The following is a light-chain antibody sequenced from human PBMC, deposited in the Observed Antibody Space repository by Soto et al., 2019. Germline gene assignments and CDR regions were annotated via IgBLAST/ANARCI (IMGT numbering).Light chain of an antibody. Sequence: EIVMTHSPGTLSVTPGERATLSCRASRSVSSSLAWYQQKPGQAPRLLIFGASTRATGIPARFSGSGSGTEFTLTISSLQSEDFAVYYCQQYNDWPQTFGQGTKVDIK. CDR3: QQYNDWPQT. J-gene: IGKJ1*01. CDR1: RSVSSS. CDR2: GAS. V-gene: IGKV3-15*01.